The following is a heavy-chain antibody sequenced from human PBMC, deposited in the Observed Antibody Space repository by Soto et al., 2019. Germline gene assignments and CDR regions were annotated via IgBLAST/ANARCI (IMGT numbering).Heavy chain of an antibody. CDR2: SRNKANSYST. J-gene: IGHJ4*02. Sequence: EVQLVESGGGLVQPGGSLRLSCAASGFTFSDHYMDWVRQGPGKGLEWVGRSRNKANSYSTEYAASVKGRFTISIDESKNSLYLQMNSLETEDTAVYYCARFSGSYTRGLDYWGQGTLVTVSS. V-gene: IGHV3-72*01. CDR3: ARFSGSYTRGLDY. CDR1: GFTFSDHY. D-gene: IGHD1-26*01.